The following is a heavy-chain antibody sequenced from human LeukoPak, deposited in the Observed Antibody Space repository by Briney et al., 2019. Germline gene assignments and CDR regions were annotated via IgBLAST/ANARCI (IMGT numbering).Heavy chain of an antibody. CDR3: ARARDYDSSGRNYYYYYMDV. CDR1: GASISSGSYY. J-gene: IGHJ6*03. D-gene: IGHD3-22*01. V-gene: IGHV4-61*02. Sequence: PSETLSLTCTVSGASISSGSYYWNWIRQPAGKGLEWIGRIYTSGSTNYNPSLKSRVTISVDTSKNQFSLTLSSVTAADTAVYYCARARDYDSSGRNYYYYYMDVWGKGTTVTISS. CDR2: IYTSGST.